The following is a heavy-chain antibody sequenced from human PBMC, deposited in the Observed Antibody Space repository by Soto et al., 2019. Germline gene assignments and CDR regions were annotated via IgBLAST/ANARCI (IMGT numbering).Heavy chain of an antibody. Sequence: QVQLVQSGAEVKKPGASVKVSCKASGYTLATYGISWVRQAPGQGLEWMGWSSDYNGNTNYAQTLQDRVTLTTDTSTNTAYMELRSLRSDDTAVYYCARDGTSMYGMDVWGQGTTVTVSS. J-gene: IGHJ6*02. CDR1: GYTLATYG. CDR2: SSDYNGNT. D-gene: IGHD1-1*01. CDR3: ARDGTSMYGMDV. V-gene: IGHV1-18*01.